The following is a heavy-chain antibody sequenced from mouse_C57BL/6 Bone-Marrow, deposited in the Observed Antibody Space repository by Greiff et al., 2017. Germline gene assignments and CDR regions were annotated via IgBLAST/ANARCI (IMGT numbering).Heavy chain of an antibody. CDR1: GYTFTNYW. CDR2: IYPGGGYT. D-gene: IGHD1-1*01. CDR3: ARRGPLSSYTWFAY. V-gene: IGHV1-63*01. Sequence: VQLQQSGAELVRPGTSVKMSCKASGYTFTNYWIGWAKQRPGHGLEWIGDIYPGGGYTNYNEKFKGKATLTADKSSSTAYMQFSSLTSEDSAIYYCARRGPLSSYTWFAYWGQGTLVTVSA. J-gene: IGHJ3*01.